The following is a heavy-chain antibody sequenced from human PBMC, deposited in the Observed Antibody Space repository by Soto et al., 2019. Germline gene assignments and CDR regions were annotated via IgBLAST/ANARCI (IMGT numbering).Heavy chain of an antibody. CDR1: GFTFSSYA. CDR2: ISYDGSNK. V-gene: IGHV3-30-3*01. CDR3: AGWIQLWLGWFDP. J-gene: IGHJ5*02. D-gene: IGHD5-18*01. Sequence: QVQLVESGGGVVQPGRSLRLSCAASGFTFSSYAMHWVRQAPGKGLEWVAVISYDGSNKYYADSVKGRFTISRDNSKNTLYLQMNSLRAEDTAVYCCAGWIQLWLGWFDPWGQGTLVTVSS.